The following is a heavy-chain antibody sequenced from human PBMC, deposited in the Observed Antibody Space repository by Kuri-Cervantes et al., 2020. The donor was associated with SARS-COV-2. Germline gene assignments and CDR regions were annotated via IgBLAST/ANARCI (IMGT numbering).Heavy chain of an antibody. CDR1: GGSFSGYY. V-gene: IGHV4-34*01. Sequence: SETLSLTCAVYGGSFSGYYWSWIRQPPGKGLEWIGEINHSGSTHYNPSLKSRVTISVDTSKNQFSLKLSSVTAADTAVYYCAIPSGGYSYGPYYYGMDVWGQGTTVTVSS. D-gene: IGHD5-18*01. CDR2: INHSGST. CDR3: AIPSGGYSYGPYYYGMDV. J-gene: IGHJ6*02.